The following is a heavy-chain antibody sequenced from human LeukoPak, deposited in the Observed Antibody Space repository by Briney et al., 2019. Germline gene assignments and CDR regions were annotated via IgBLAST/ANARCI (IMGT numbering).Heavy chain of an antibody. CDR3: AKHIVGSRIHS. J-gene: IGHJ4*02. CDR2: VYFTGST. CDR1: GDSISRSSAY. D-gene: IGHD1-26*01. V-gene: IGHV4-39*01. Sequence: PSETLSLTCTVSGDSISRSSAYWGWIRQPPGKGLEWIGSVYFTGSTYYNASLKSRVSISVDTSKNQFSLKLTSVSAADTAVYYCAKHIVGSRIHSWGQGALVTVSS.